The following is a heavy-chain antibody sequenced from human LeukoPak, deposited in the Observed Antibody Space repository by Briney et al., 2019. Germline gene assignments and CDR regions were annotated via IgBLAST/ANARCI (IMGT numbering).Heavy chain of an antibody. CDR3: AATTRGSLLDF. V-gene: IGHV3-43D*04. Sequence: GSLRLSCAASGFTFDDYGMHWLRQAPGKSLEWVAVISWDGGGTHYADSVKGRFLISRDNSKNTLYLEMNSLRGEDSAMYYCAATTRGSLLDFWGRGTLVTVSS. D-gene: IGHD1-1*01. J-gene: IGHJ4*02. CDR2: ISWDGGGT. CDR1: GFTFDDYG.